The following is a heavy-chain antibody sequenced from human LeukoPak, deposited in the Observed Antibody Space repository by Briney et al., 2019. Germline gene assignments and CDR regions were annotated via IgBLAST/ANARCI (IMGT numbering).Heavy chain of an antibody. V-gene: IGHV5-51*01. CDR1: GYRFTSYW. CDR3: ARHTNDYGGYGDY. CDR2: IYPGDSDA. D-gene: IGHD4-23*01. J-gene: IGHJ4*02. Sequence: GESLKISCKGSGYRFTSYWIGWVRQMPGKGLEWMGIIYPGDSDARYSPPFQGQVTISADKSISAAYLQWSSLKASDTAMYYCARHTNDYGGYGDYWGQGTLVTVSS.